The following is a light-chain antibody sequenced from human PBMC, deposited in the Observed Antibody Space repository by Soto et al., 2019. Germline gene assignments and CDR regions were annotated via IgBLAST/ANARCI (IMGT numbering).Light chain of an antibody. Sequence: QSVLTQPTSVSGSPGQSIAIPCTGNGNDIGAYDYVSWYQQHPGKAPRLLIHGVRNRPPGISSRFSGFKSGPTASLTISGLQAEDEADYYCSSFTTSRLYVFGPGTKSPS. J-gene: IGLJ1*01. CDR1: GNDIGAYDY. CDR3: SSFTTSRLYV. V-gene: IGLV2-14*01. CDR2: GVR.